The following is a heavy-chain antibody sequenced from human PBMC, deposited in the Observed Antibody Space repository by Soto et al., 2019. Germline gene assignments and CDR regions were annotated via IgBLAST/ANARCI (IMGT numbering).Heavy chain of an antibody. Sequence: VVSLRISCAASGFTFSSYSMSWVRQAPGKGLEWVSSISSSSSYIYYADSVKGRFTISRDNAKNSLYLQMNSLRAEDTAVYYCARDLAHLGYCSSTSCYLCFRNRVAYSGMGVWGQGTTGTVSS. CDR2: ISSSSSYI. CDR3: ARDLAHLGYCSSTSCYLCFRNRVAYSGMGV. D-gene: IGHD2-2*01. V-gene: IGHV3-21*01. CDR1: GFTFSSYS. J-gene: IGHJ6*02.